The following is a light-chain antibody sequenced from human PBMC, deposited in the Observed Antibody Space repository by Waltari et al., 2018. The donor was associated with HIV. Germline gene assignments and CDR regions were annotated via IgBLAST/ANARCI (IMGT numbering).Light chain of an antibody. CDR2: KDK. Sequence: SYELPPPHSVSVSPGQTARITCRGEVFTMHYISWYQQEPGQAPVLVIYKDKERPSGIPERFSGSSTGTTVTLTISGVQAEDEANYYCQSADSSTTYWVFGGGTKLTVL. CDR3: QSADSSTTYWV. J-gene: IGLJ3*02. CDR1: VFTMHY. V-gene: IGLV3-25*03.